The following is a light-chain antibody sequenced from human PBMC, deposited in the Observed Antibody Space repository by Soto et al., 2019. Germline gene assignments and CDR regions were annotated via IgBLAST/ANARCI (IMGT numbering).Light chain of an antibody. CDR3: QQRSNWLLT. CDR1: QSVSSN. J-gene: IGKJ4*01. Sequence: VLTQSPSTLSMSPGERATLSCRASQSVSSNLAWYQQKPGQAPRLLIYGASTRATGIPARFSGSGSGTEFTLTISSLQSEDFAVYYCQQRSNWLLTFGGGTKVDI. V-gene: IGKV3-15*01. CDR2: GAS.